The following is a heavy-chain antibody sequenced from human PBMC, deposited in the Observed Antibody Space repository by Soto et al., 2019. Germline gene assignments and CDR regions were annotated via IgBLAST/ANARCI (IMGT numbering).Heavy chain of an antibody. CDR1: GFTFSDYY. Sequence: GSLRLSCAASGFTFSDYYMSWIRQAPGKGLEWVSYITSSGSTIYYADSVKGRFTISRDNAKNSLYLQMNSLRAEDTAVYYCARENEQWVAADNWGQGTLVTVSS. CDR3: ARENEQWVAADN. D-gene: IGHD6-19*01. CDR2: ITSSGSTI. J-gene: IGHJ4*02. V-gene: IGHV3-11*01.